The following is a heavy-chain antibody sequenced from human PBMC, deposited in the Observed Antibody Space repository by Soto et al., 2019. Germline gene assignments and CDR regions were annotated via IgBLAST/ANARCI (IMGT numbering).Heavy chain of an antibody. CDR3: ARDQSQLVPTLINYSDTTGMDA. CDR1: GYTFTGYY. D-gene: IGHD2-21*01. Sequence: GASVKVSCKASGYTFTGYYMHWVRRAPGQGLEWMGWINPNSGGTNYAQKFQGWVTMTRDTSISTAYMELSRLRSDDTAVYYCARDQSQLVPTLINYSDTTGMDAWGQGTALPVS. J-gene: IGHJ6*02. V-gene: IGHV1-2*04. CDR2: INPNSGGT.